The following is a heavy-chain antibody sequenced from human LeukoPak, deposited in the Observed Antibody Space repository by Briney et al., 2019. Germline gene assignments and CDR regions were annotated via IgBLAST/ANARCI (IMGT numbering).Heavy chain of an antibody. CDR3: ASYEVGSNWAQSFDI. Sequence: SETLSLTCTVSGGSISSYYWSWLRQPPGKGLEWIGYIYYSGSTNYNPSLKSRVTISVDTSKNQFSLKLSSVTAADTAVYYCASYEVGSNWAQSFDIWGQGTMVTVSS. CDR2: IYYSGST. J-gene: IGHJ3*02. CDR1: GGSISSYY. D-gene: IGHD4-11*01. V-gene: IGHV4-59*01.